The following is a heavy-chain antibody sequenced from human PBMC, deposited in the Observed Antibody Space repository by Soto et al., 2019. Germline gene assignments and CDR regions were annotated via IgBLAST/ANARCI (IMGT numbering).Heavy chain of an antibody. V-gene: IGHV3-23*01. Sequence: GGSLRLSCAASGFTFSSYAMSWVRQAPGKGLEWVSAISGSGGSTYYADSVKGRFTISRDNSKNTLYLQMNSLRAEDTAVYYCAKDPASITMIVVVSCFDYWGQGTLVTVSS. CDR2: ISGSGGST. J-gene: IGHJ4*02. CDR1: GFTFSSYA. D-gene: IGHD3-22*01. CDR3: AKDPASITMIVVVSCFDY.